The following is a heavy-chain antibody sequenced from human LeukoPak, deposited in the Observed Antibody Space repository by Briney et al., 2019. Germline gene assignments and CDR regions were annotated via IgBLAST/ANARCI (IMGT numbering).Heavy chain of an antibody. CDR1: GFTISSYA. CDR3: AKGSYYDGSGSFYFDY. D-gene: IGHD3-22*01. CDR2: ISGSGDNT. J-gene: IGHJ4*02. V-gene: IGHV3-23*01. Sequence: PGGSLRLSCAAPGFTISSYAMSWVRQAPGKGLEWVSGISGSGDNTYYADSVKGRFTISRDNSKNTLYVQVNSLGTEDTAAYYCAKGSYYDGSGSFYFDYWGQGTLVTVSS.